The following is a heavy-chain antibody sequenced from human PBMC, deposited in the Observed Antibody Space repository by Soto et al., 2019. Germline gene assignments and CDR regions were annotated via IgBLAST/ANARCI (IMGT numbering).Heavy chain of an antibody. J-gene: IGHJ4*02. Sequence: GGSLRLSCAASGFTFSSYSMNWVRQAPGKGLEWVSHISSGSSTIYYADSVKGRFTVSRDNAKNSLYLQMNSLRAEDTAVYYCARVCGYCGSRAYLHAYWSRGSPDLVSS. CDR3: ARVCGYCGSRAYLHAY. CDR2: ISSGSSTI. V-gene: IGHV3-48*01. D-gene: IGHD5-12*01. CDR1: GFTFSSYS.